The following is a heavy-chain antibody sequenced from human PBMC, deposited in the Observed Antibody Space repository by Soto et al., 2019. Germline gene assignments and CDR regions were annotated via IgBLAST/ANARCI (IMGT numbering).Heavy chain of an antibody. CDR2: IYWDDDK. CDR1: GFSLSTTEEG. J-gene: IGHJ4*02. CDR3: ALGSCSGAASNPNPYLDY. V-gene: IGHV2-5*02. Sequence: QITLKESGPTLVKPTQTLTLTCTFSGFSLSTTEEGVGWIRQPPGKALEWLALIYWDDDKRYRPSLKTRLTITKDPSKTQVVLTRTNLDPEDTPTYYGALGSCSGAASNPNPYLDYGGKGILVTVSS. D-gene: IGHD2-15*01.